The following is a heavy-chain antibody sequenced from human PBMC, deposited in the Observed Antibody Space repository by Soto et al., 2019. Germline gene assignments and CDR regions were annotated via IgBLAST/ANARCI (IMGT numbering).Heavy chain of an antibody. CDR3: ARDDRGTVTKLGMDV. Sequence: PGGSLRLSCAASGFTFSSYSMNWVRQAPGKGLEWVSYISSSSSTIYYADSVKGRFTISRDNAKNSLYLQMNSLRAEDTAVYYCARDDRGTVTKLGMDVWGKGTTVTVSS. D-gene: IGHD4-4*01. CDR1: GFTFSSYS. V-gene: IGHV3-48*01. CDR2: ISSSSSTI. J-gene: IGHJ6*03.